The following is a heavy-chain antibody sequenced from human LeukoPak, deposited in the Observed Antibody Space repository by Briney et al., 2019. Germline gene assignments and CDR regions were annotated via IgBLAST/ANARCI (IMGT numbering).Heavy chain of an antibody. D-gene: IGHD3-16*01. CDR1: GFVLSSHW. J-gene: IGHJ6*02. CDR3: AREVVIFPHYYYYGMDV. CDR2: VNRDGSET. Sequence: GGSLRLSCAASGFVLSSHWMTWVRQVPGRGPEWVANVNRDGSETYYLDSVKGRFTTSKDNAKNLLYLQMNSLRAEDTAVYYCAREVVIFPHYYYYGMDVWGQRTTVTVSS. V-gene: IGHV3-7*03.